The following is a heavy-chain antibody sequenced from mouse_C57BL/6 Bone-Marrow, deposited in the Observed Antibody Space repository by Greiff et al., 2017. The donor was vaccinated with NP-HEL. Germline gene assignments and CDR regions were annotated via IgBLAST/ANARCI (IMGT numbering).Heavy chain of an antibody. V-gene: IGHV14-4*01. CDR2: IDPENGDT. CDR3: TTRPYWYFDV. CDR1: GFNIKDDY. J-gene: IGHJ1*03. Sequence: EVQLQQSGAELVRPGASVKLSCTASGFNIKDDYMHWVKQRPEQGLEWIGWIDPENGDTEYASKFQGKATITADTSSNTAYLQLSSLTSEDTAVYYCTTRPYWYFDVWGKGTTVTVSS.